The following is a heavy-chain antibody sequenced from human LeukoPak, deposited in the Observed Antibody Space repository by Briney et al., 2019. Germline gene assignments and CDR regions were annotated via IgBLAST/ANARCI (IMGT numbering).Heavy chain of an antibody. Sequence: PSETLSLTCTVSGDSISSYFWGWIRQPAGKGLEWIGRIYTSGNTDYNPSLKSRVTMSIDTSKNQFSLKLRSVTAADTAVYYCARETKRSPGGYYHDGTGYYFDSWGQGTLVTVSS. CDR3: ARETKRSPGGYYHDGTGYYFDS. J-gene: IGHJ4*02. V-gene: IGHV4-4*07. CDR2: IYTSGNT. D-gene: IGHD3-22*01. CDR1: GDSISSYF.